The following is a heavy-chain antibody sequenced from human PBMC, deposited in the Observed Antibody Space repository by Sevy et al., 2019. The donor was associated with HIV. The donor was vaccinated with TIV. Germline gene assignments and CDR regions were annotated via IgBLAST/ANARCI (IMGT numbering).Heavy chain of an antibody. J-gene: IGHJ6*02. CDR3: ARDTGGIGMDV. D-gene: IGHD6-13*01. CDR1: GFTFSSHW. Sequence: GGSLRLSCAASGFTFSSHWMSWVRQAPGKGLEWVANIKQDGSEKYYVDSVKGRFIISRDNAKNSLSLQMNSLRAEDTAVYYCARDTGGIGMDVWGQGTTVTVSS. V-gene: IGHV3-7*01. CDR2: IKQDGSEK.